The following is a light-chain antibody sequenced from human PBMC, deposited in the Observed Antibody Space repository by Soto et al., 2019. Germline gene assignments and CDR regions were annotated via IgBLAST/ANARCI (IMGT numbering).Light chain of an antibody. Sequence: DIQLTQSPSFLSASVGDRVTITCRASQGISSYLAWYQQKPGKAPKLLIYAASTLQSGVPSRFSGSGSGTEFTLTSSSLQPEDFATYYCQQLNSYPRTFGQGTKVEI. V-gene: IGKV1-9*01. J-gene: IGKJ1*01. CDR3: QQLNSYPRT. CDR2: AAS. CDR1: QGISSY.